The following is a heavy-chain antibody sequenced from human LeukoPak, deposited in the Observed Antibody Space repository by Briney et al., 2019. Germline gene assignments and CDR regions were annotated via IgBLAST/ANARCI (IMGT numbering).Heavy chain of an antibody. D-gene: IGHD3-10*01. CDR1: GFSASIHS. Sequence: GGSLTLSCSASGFSASIHSMTWVRQAPGKGLEWVSAISGSGGATFYAGSAKGRFTISRDNSKNMVYLQLNSLRADDTAIYYCAGVWRPTRSWPWGFDLWGRGALVTVSS. V-gene: IGHV3-23*01. J-gene: IGHJ2*01. CDR3: AGVWRPTRSWPWGFDL. CDR2: ISGSGGAT.